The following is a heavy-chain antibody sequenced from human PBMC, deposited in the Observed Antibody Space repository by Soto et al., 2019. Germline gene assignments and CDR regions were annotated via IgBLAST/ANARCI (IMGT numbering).Heavy chain of an antibody. CDR2: IYSGGST. CDR3: ARSQETCTNGVCYKGYFDY. J-gene: IGHJ4*02. D-gene: IGHD2-8*01. Sequence: GGSLRLSCAASGFTVSSNYMSWVRQAPGKGLEWVSVIYSGGSTYYADSVKGRFTISRDNSKNTLYLQMNSLRAEDTAVYYCARSQETCTNGVCYKGYFDYWGQGTLVTVSS. V-gene: IGHV3-53*01. CDR1: GFTVSSNY.